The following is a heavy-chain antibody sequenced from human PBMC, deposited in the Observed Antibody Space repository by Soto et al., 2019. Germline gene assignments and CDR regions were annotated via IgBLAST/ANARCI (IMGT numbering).Heavy chain of an antibody. CDR3: ARVFEEGVAADIVVVPAALPRHYYYGMDV. CDR2: ISSSSSTI. Sequence: GGSLRLSCAASGFTFSSYSMNWVRQAPGKGLEWVSYISSSSSTIYYADSVKGRFTISRDNAKNSLYLQMNSLRDEDTAVYYCARVFEEGVAADIVVVPAALPRHYYYGMDVWGQGTTVTVSS. J-gene: IGHJ6*02. V-gene: IGHV3-48*02. CDR1: GFTFSSYS. D-gene: IGHD2-2*01.